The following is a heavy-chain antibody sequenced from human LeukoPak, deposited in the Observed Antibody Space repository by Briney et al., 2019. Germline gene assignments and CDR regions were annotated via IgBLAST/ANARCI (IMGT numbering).Heavy chain of an antibody. D-gene: IGHD5-18*01. CDR2: LNGSGGST. CDR1: GFTFSSYA. V-gene: IGHV3-23*01. CDR3: AKNSGYSYGTVYYFDY. J-gene: IGHJ4*02. Sequence: GGSLRFSCAASGFTFSSYAMSWVRHAPGKALEWVSALNGSGGSTYYADSVKGRFTISRDNSKNTLYLQMNSLRAEDTAVYYCAKNSGYSYGTVYYFDYWGQGTLVTVSS.